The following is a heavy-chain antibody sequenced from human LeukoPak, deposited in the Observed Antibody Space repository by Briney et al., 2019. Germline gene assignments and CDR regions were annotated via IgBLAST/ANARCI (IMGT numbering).Heavy chain of an antibody. CDR1: GYTFTSYY. D-gene: IGHD2-15*01. CDR2: INPSGGST. Sequence: ASVKVSCKASGYTFTSYYMHWVRQAPGQGLEWMGIINPSGGSTSYAQKFQGRVTMTRDTSTSTVYMELSSLRSEDTAVYYCARCLGYCSGGSCYSLAYYYYGMGVWGQGTTVTVSS. J-gene: IGHJ6*02. CDR3: ARCLGYCSGGSCYSLAYYYYGMGV. V-gene: IGHV1-46*01.